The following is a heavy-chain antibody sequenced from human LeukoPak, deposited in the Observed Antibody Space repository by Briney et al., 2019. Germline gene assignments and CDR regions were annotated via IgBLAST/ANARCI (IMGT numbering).Heavy chain of an antibody. Sequence: GGSLRLSCAASGFTFSSYSMNWVRQAPGKGLEWVSYISSSSSTIYYADSVKGRFTISRDNAKSSLYLQMNSLRDEDTAVYYCARDPRTYYDILTGFPHYGMDVWGQGTTVTVSS. J-gene: IGHJ6*02. D-gene: IGHD3-9*01. V-gene: IGHV3-48*02. CDR1: GFTFSSYS. CDR2: ISSSSSTI. CDR3: ARDPRTYYDILTGFPHYGMDV.